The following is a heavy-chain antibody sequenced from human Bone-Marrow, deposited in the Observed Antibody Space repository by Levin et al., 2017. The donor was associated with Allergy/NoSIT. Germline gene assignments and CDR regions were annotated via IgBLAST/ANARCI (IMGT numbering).Heavy chain of an antibody. CDR3: ARTQREHSYVTLDS. Sequence: SETLSLTCTVSGGSLSSSGHYWGWIRQSPGKGLEWIGSIYYSGSTYYNPSLRGRVIIAIDTSKNQVSLKLSSVTAADTAMYYCARTQREHSYVTLDSWGQGTLVTVSS. CDR2: IYYSGST. CDR1: GGSLSSSGHY. V-gene: IGHV4-39*01. J-gene: IGHJ4*02. D-gene: IGHD4-23*01.